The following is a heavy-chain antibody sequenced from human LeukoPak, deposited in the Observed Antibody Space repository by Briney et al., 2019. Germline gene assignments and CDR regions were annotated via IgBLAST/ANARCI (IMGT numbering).Heavy chain of an antibody. D-gene: IGHD2-15*01. V-gene: IGHV4-38-2*02. CDR2: IYHSGST. CDR1: GYSISSGYY. Sequence: SETLSLTCAVSGYSISSGYYWGWIRQPPGKGLEWIGSIYHSGSTYYNPSLKGRVTISVDTSKNQFSLKLSSVTAADTAVYYCARDSLAQALGYPGYYYGMGVWGKGTTVTVSS. CDR3: ARDSLAQALGYPGYYYGMGV. J-gene: IGHJ6*04.